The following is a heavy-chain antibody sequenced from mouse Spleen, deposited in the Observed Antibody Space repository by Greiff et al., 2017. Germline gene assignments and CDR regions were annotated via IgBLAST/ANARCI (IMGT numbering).Heavy chain of an antibody. CDR3: ARRGYYGSSSPFDV. CDR1: GYTFTSYW. V-gene: IGHV1-80*01. CDR2: IYPGDGDT. Sequence: QVQLKQSGAELVRPGSSVKLSCKASGYTFTSYWMNWVKQRPGQGLEWIGQIYPGDGDTNYNGKFKGKATLTADKSSSTAYMQLSSLTSEDSAVYFCARRGYYGSSSPFDVWGAGTTVTVSS. D-gene: IGHD1-1*01. J-gene: IGHJ1*01.